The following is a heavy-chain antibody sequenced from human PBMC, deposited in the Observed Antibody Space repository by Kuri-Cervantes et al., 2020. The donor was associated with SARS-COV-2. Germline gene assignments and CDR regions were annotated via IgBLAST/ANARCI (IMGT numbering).Heavy chain of an antibody. J-gene: IGHJ4*02. D-gene: IGHD1-26*01. CDR1: GYSFTSYW. CDR3: ARQASIVGATTGFDY. V-gene: IGHV5-51*01. CDR2: IYPGDSDT. Sequence: KVSCKGSGYSFTSYWVGWVRQMPGKGLEWMGIIYPGDSDTRYSPSFQGQVTISADKSISTAYLRWSSLKASDTAMYYCARQASIVGATTGFDYWGQGTLVTVSS.